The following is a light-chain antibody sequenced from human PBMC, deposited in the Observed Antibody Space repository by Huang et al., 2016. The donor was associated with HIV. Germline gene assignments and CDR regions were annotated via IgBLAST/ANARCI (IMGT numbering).Light chain of an antibody. V-gene: IGKV1-5*03. CDR3: QQYNSYPYT. Sequence: IQMTQSPSTLSASIGDRVTITCRANQNINRWLALYQQKLGKAPKLLIYKASSLESGVPSRFSGSGFGTEFTLTISSLQPDDSATYYCQQYNSYPYTFGQGTKLEIK. CDR2: KAS. J-gene: IGKJ2*01. CDR1: QNINRW.